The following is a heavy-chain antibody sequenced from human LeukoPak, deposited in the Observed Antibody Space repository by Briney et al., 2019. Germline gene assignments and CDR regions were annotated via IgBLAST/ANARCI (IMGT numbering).Heavy chain of an antibody. D-gene: IGHD3-10*01. CDR3: AKDLSYGSLWFDP. V-gene: IGHV3-33*06. J-gene: IGHJ5*02. CDR1: GFTFRSHA. CDR2: IWYDGSKA. Sequence: GGSLRLSGAATGFTFRSHAMQWVRQAPGKGLEGVALIWYDGSKANYVDSVMGRFSISRDSSKNTLYLQMDNLRVEDTAVYFCAKDLSYGSLWFDPWGQGTLVTVSS.